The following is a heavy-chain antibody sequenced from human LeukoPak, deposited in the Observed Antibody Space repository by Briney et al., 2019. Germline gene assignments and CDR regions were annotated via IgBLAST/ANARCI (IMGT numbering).Heavy chain of an antibody. D-gene: IGHD4-17*01. CDR1: GGSISSSRYD. Sequence: KPSETLSLTCTVSGGSISSSRYDWGWIRQPPGKGREWIANIYNTGSTYYNPSLQSRITMSVDTSKPQFSLKLSSVPAADTAVYYCARPYGAAWLDWGQGTLVTVSS. J-gene: IGHJ4*02. CDR2: IYNTGST. V-gene: IGHV4-39*01. CDR3: ARPYGAAWLD.